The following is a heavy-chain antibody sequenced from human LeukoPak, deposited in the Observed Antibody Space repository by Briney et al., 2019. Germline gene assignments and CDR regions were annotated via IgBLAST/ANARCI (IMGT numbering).Heavy chain of an antibody. CDR3: ARGALYQYYLDYWG. CDR2: IKQDGSEK. CDR1: GFTFSNYW. J-gene: IGHJ4*02. Sequence: GGSLRLSCAASGFTFSNYWMSWVRQAPGKGLEWVANIKQDGSEKYYVDSVKGRFTISRDNAKNSLYLQMNSLRAEDTAVYYCARGALYQYYLDYWGWGQGTLVTVSS. D-gene: IGHD4-17*01. V-gene: IGHV3-7*01.